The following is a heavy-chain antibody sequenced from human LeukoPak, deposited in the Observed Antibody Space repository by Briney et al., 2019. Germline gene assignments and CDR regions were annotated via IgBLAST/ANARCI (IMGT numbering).Heavy chain of an antibody. J-gene: IGHJ6*02. CDR1: GYTFTSYY. Sequence: ASVKVSCKASGYTFTSYYMQWVRQAPGQGLEWIGIINPSGGSTTYAQRFQGRVTMARDTSTSTVYMELSSLRSEDTAVYYCARVRRCCSNGVCYDYGMDVWGQGTTVTVSS. V-gene: IGHV1-46*01. CDR2: INPSGGST. CDR3: ARVRRCCSNGVCYDYGMDV. D-gene: IGHD2-8*01.